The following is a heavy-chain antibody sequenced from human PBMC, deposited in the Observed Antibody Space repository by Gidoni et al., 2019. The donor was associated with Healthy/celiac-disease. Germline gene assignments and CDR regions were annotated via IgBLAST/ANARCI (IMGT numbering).Heavy chain of an antibody. Sequence: QLQLQESGPGLVKPSETLSLTCTVSGGSISSSSYYWGWIRQPPGKGREWIGSIYYSGSTYYNPSLKSRVTISVETSKNQFSLKLSSVTAADTAVYYGASVAVADPAEYFQHWGQGTLVTVSS. D-gene: IGHD6-19*01. CDR2: IYYSGST. CDR3: ASVAVADPAEYFQH. J-gene: IGHJ1*01. V-gene: IGHV4-39*01. CDR1: GGSISSSSYY.